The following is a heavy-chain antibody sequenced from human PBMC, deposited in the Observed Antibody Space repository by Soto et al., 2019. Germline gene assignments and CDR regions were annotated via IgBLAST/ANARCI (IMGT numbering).Heavy chain of an antibody. CDR1: AGTFTSFV. CDR2: IIPIFGTT. V-gene: IGHV1-69*06. J-gene: IGHJ6*02. D-gene: IGHD5-18*01. CDR3: AYPFHSDCYYDMDV. Sequence: QVHLVQSGAEVKKPGSSVNVSCKASAGTFTSFVISWVRQAPGQGLEWMGGIIPIFGTTYYAQKFQGRRTITADRSTSTAYLELSGLRSEDTAVYYCAYPFHSDCYYDMDVWGQGTAVTVTS.